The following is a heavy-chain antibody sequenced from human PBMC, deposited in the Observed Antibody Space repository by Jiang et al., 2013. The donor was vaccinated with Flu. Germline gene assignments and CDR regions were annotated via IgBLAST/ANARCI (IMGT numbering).Heavy chain of an antibody. V-gene: IGHV1-18*01. CDR3: ARASDITMIVGA. CDR1: YG. D-gene: IGHD3-22*01. J-gene: IGHJ5*02. CDR2: ISAYNGNT. Sequence: YGISWVRQAPGQGLEWMGWISAYNGNTNYAQKLQGRVTMTTDTSTSTAYMELRSLRSDDTAVYYCARASDITMIVGAWGQGTLVTVSS.